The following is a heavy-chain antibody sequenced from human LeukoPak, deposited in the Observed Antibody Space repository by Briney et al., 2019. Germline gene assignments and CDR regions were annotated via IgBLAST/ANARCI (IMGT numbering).Heavy chain of an antibody. J-gene: IGHJ5*02. CDR2: IIPIFGTA. Sequence: GSSVKVSCKASGGTFSSYAISWVRQAPGQGLEWMGGIIPIFGTANYAQKFQGRVTITADKSTSTAYMEPSSLRSEDTAVYYCARGKSLLAAVINWFDPWGQGTLVTVSS. CDR3: ARGKSLLAAVINWFDP. CDR1: GGTFSSYA. V-gene: IGHV1-69*06. D-gene: IGHD6-13*01.